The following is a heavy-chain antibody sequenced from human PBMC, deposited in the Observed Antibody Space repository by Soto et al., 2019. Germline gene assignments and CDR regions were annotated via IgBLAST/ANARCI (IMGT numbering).Heavy chain of an antibody. D-gene: IGHD2-2*01. CDR3: AREFSDIVVVPAAHRNNWFDP. CDR1: GGSIRSSNW. J-gene: IGHJ5*02. Sequence: PAETLSLTCAVSGGSIRSSNWWSVVRQPPGKGLEWIGEIYHSGSTNYNPSLKSRVTISVDKSKNQFSLKLSSVTAADTAVYYCAREFSDIVVVPAAHRNNWFDPWGQGTLVTVSS. CDR2: IYHSGST. V-gene: IGHV4-4*02.